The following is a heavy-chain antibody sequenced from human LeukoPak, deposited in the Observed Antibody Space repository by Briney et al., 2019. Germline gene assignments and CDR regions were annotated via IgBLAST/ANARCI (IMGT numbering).Heavy chain of an antibody. V-gene: IGHV3-23*01. J-gene: IGHJ6*02. D-gene: IGHD2-2*01. Sequence: GGSLRLSCAASGFTFSNYAMAWVRQAPGKGLEWVSGTSGSGGRTNYADSVKGRFTISRDNSKNTLYLQMNSLRVEDTAVYCCAKDRDQRTQFYYYYYGMDVWGQGTTVTVSS. CDR3: AKDRDQRTQFYYYYYGMDV. CDR1: GFTFSNYA. CDR2: TSGSGGRT.